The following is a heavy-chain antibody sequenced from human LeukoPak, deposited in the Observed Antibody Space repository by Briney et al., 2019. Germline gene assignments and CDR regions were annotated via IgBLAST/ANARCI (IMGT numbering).Heavy chain of an antibody. CDR3: ARDQDYYGSGRTPDY. Sequence: ASVRVSCKASGYTFTSYYMHWVRQAPGQGLEWMGIINPSGGSTSYAQKFQGRVTMTRDTSTSTVYMELSSLRSEDTAVYYCARDQDYYGSGRTPDYWGQGTLVTVSS. V-gene: IGHV1-46*01. CDR2: INPSGGST. J-gene: IGHJ4*02. D-gene: IGHD3-10*01. CDR1: GYTFTSYY.